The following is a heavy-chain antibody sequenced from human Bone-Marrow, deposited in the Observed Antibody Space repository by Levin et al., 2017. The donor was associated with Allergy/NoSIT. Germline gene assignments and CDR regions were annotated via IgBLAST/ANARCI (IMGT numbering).Heavy chain of an antibody. CDR3: AKGEELVRHYREAYFDY. J-gene: IGHJ4*02. V-gene: IGHV3-23*01. CDR1: GFTFSSYA. Sequence: PGGSLRLSCAASGFTFSSYAMSWVRQAPGKGLEWVSAISGSGGSTYYADSVKGRFTISRDNSKNTLYLQMNSLRAEDTAVYYCAKGEELVRHYREAYFDYWGQGTLVTVSS. D-gene: IGHD6-6*01. CDR2: ISGSGGST.